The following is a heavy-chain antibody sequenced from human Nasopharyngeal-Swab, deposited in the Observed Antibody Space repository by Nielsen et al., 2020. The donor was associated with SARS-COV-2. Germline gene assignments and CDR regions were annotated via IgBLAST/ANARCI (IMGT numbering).Heavy chain of an antibody. V-gene: IGHV3-30-3*01. CDR3: ARDHEEYYYYYYMDV. Sequence: VRQAPGKGLEWVAVISYDGSNKYYADSVKGRFTISRDNSKNTLYLQMNSLRAEDTAVYYCARDHEEYYYYYYMDVWGKGTTVTVSS. J-gene: IGHJ6*03. CDR2: ISYDGSNK.